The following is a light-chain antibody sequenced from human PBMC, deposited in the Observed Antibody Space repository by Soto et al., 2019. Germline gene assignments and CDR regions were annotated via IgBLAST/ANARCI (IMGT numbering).Light chain of an antibody. V-gene: IGLV1-40*01. CDR3: QSYDSSLSGSV. Sequence: QSVLTQPPSVSGAPGQRVTISCTGSSSNIGAHYDVHWYQQLPGTAPKLLIYDNTNRPSGVPDRFSGSKSGTSASLAITGLQAEDEADYYCQSYDSSLSGSVFGGGTKLTAL. CDR2: DNT. CDR1: SSNIGAHYD. J-gene: IGLJ2*01.